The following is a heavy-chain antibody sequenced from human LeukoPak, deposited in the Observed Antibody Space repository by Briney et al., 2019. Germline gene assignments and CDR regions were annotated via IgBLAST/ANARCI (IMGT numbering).Heavy chain of an antibody. D-gene: IGHD2-2*01. V-gene: IGHV1-69*01. CDR1: GGTFSSYA. Sequence: ASVKVSCKASGGTFSSYAISWVRQAPGQGLEWMGGIIPIFGTANYAQKFQGRVTITADESTSTAYMELSSLGSEDTAVYYCARWTKGYCSSTSCPPLYYGMDVWGQGTTVTVSS. CDR2: IIPIFGTA. J-gene: IGHJ6*02. CDR3: ARWTKGYCSSTSCPPLYYGMDV.